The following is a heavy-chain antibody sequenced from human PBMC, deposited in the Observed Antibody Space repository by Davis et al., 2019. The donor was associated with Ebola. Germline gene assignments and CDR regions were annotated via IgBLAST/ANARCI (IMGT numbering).Heavy chain of an antibody. CDR3: ARESLPRAFYYDSSGQNAEYFQH. D-gene: IGHD3-22*01. J-gene: IGHJ1*01. Sequence: AASVKVSCKASGYTFIDYYIHWMRQAPGQGLEWMGWINPNSGGTNYAQKFQGWVTMTRDTSINTAYMEVSRLRSDDTAVYYCARESLPRAFYYDSSGQNAEYFQHWGQGTLVTVSS. V-gene: IGHV1-2*04. CDR1: GYTFIDYY. CDR2: INPNSGGT.